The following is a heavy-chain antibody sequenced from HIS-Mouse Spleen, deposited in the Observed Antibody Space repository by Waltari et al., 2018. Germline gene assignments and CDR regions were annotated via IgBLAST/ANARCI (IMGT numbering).Heavy chain of an antibody. D-gene: IGHD6-13*01. J-gene: IGHJ2*01. V-gene: IGHV4-39*07. CDR2: IYYSGSP. CDR1: GGSITSSSYY. Sequence: QLQLQESGPGLVKLSETLSPPCTVSGGSITSSSYYWGGIRRPPGTGLGWIGRIYYSGSPYYNPALKSRVTISVDTSNNQFSLKLSSVTAADTAVYYCAREIPYSSSWYDWYFDLWGRGTLVTVSS. CDR3: AREIPYSSSWYDWYFDL.